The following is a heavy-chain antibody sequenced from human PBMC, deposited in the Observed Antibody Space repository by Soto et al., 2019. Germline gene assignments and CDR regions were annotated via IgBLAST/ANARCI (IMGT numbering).Heavy chain of an antibody. Sequence: PSGTLSLTCTASSGSMSSDYWTWIRQSPGKGLEWIGYIHYTGSTNYNPSLKSRVTISVDTSKNQFSLKLNSVTAADTAVYYGARLYSSSWNSLDYWGQGTLVTVSS. CDR3: ARLYSSSWNSLDY. J-gene: IGHJ4*02. V-gene: IGHV4-59*08. D-gene: IGHD6-13*01. CDR1: SGSMSSDY. CDR2: IHYTGST.